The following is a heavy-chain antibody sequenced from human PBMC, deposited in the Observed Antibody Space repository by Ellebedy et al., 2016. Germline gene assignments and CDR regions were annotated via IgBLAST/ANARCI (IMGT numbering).Heavy chain of an antibody. CDR1: GYTXXRYG. Sequence: ASVKVSCKASGYTXXRYGIXXVRPXPGQGLGWMGWISAYNGNTNYAQKLQGRVTMTTDTSTSTAYMELRSLRSDDTAVDYCEKGCYYESSGYFDYWGQGTLVTVSS. J-gene: IGHJ4*02. CDR3: EKGCYYESSGYFDY. D-gene: IGHD3-22*01. CDR2: ISAYNGNT. V-gene: IGHV1-18*01.